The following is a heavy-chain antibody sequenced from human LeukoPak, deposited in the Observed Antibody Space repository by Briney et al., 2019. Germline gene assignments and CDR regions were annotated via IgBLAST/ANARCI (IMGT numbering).Heavy chain of an antibody. D-gene: IGHD3-22*01. CDR3: ARGFPPRRNYDSSGYYSYYFDH. J-gene: IGHJ4*02. Sequence: GASVKVSCKASGYTFSNYGISWVRQAPGQGLEWVGWIRGDNGNTNYAQKLQGRVTMTTDTSTSTAYMELRSLRSDDTAVYYCARGFPPRRNYDSSGYYSYYFDHWGQGTLVTVSS. CDR2: IRGDNGNT. V-gene: IGHV1-18*01. CDR1: GYTFSNYG.